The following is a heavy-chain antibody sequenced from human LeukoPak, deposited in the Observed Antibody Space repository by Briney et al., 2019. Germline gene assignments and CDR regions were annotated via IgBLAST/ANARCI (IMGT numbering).Heavy chain of an antibody. Sequence: ASVKDSCKASGYTFTDYYMHWVRQAPGQGLEWMGWLNPNSGGTNSAQKFQGRVTMTRDTSISTAYMELSRLRSDDTAVYYCATTNWASIGVHWYFDVWGRGTLVTVSS. J-gene: IGHJ2*01. CDR3: ATTNWASIGVHWYFDV. CDR2: LNPNSGGT. CDR1: GYTFTDYY. V-gene: IGHV1-2*02. D-gene: IGHD7-27*01.